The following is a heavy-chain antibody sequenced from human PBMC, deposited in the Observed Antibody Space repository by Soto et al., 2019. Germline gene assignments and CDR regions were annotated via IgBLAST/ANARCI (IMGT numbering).Heavy chain of an antibody. CDR2: IYNIGST. CDR1: GGSISGYY. CDR3: ARSLLGYCTNGVCYLRAFDI. Sequence: SETLSLTCTVSGGSISGYYWSWLRQPPGKGLEWIGYIYNIGSTNYNPSLKSRVTISVDTSKNQFSLKLSSVTAADTAVYYCARSLLGYCTNGVCYLRAFDIWGQGTMVTVSS. J-gene: IGHJ3*02. V-gene: IGHV4-59*08. D-gene: IGHD2-8*01.